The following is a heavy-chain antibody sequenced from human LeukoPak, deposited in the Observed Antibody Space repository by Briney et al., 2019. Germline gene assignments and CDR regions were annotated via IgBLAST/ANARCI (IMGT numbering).Heavy chain of an antibody. J-gene: IGHJ5*02. V-gene: IGHV1-18*01. CDR3: ARVVEQQLVRGLDWFDP. D-gene: IGHD6-13*01. Sequence: ASVKVSCKASGYTFTSYGISWVRQAPGQGLEWMGWISAYNGNTNYAQKLQGRVTMTTDTSTSTAYMELRILRSDDTAVYYCARVVEQQLVRGLDWFDPWGQGTLVTVSS. CDR2: ISAYNGNT. CDR1: GYTFTSYG.